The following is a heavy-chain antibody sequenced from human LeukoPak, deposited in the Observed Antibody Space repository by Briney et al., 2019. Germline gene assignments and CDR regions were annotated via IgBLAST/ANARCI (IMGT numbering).Heavy chain of an antibody. Sequence: ASETLSLTCTVSGGSISSYYWSWIRQPPGKGLEWMGYIYSSGSTSYSPSLKNRVTISVDTSKNQFSLKLSSVTAADTAMYYCVRDHLRGAGWFDPWGHGTLVIVSS. D-gene: IGHD1-26*01. CDR3: VRDHLRGAGWFDP. V-gene: IGHV4-59*01. CDR2: IYSSGST. J-gene: IGHJ5*02. CDR1: GGSISSYY.